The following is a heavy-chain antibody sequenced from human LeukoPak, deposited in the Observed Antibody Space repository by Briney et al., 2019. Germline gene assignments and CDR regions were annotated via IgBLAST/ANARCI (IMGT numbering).Heavy chain of an antibody. V-gene: IGHV4-39*01. CDR2: IYYSGST. CDR1: GGSISSSSYY. D-gene: IGHD6-19*01. CDR3: ASEGIAVAENWFDP. J-gene: IGHJ5*02. Sequence: PSETLSLTCTVSGGSISSSSYYWGWIRQPPGKGLEWIGSIYYSGSTYYNPSLKSRVTISVDTSKNQFSLKLSSVTAADTAVYYCASEGIAVAENWFDPWGQGTLVTVSS.